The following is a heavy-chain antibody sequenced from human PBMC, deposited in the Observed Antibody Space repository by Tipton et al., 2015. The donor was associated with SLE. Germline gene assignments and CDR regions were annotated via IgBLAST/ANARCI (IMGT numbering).Heavy chain of an antibody. CDR3: ARADDSSGYYSFDY. V-gene: IGHV3-30*02. D-gene: IGHD3-22*01. CDR2: IRYDGSNK. Sequence: SLRLSCAASGFTFSSYGMHWVRQAPGKGLEWVAFIRYDGSNKYYADSVKGRFTISRDNSKNTLYLQMNSLRAEDTAVYYCARADDSSGYYSFDYWGQGTLVTVSS. J-gene: IGHJ4*02. CDR1: GFTFSSYG.